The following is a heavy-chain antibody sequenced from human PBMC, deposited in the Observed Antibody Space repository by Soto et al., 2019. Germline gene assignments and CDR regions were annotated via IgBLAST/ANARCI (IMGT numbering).Heavy chain of an antibody. CDR1: GFTFSTYD. CDR2: ISSSGSAI. Sequence: EVQLVESGGSLVQPGGSLRLSCTASGFTFSTYDMNWVRQAPGKGLEWVAYISSSGSAIYYADSVKGRFAISRDNAETSLYLQMNRLRDEDTSVYYCARESPALDYWGQGTLVTVSS. V-gene: IGHV3-48*02. J-gene: IGHJ4*02. CDR3: ARESPALDY.